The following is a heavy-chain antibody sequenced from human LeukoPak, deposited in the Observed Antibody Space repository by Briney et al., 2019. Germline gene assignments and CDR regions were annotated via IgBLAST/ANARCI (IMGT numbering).Heavy chain of an antibody. D-gene: IGHD2/OR15-2a*01. J-gene: IGHJ6*03. CDR2: ISSSGSTI. Sequence: GGSLRLSCAASGFTFSSYEMNWVRQAPGKGLEWVSYISSSGSTIYYADSVKGRFTISRDNAKNSLYLQMNSLRAEDTAVYYCARKNYFYYYRDVWGKGTTVTISS. CDR1: GFTFSSYE. V-gene: IGHV3-48*03. CDR3: ARKNYFYYYRDV.